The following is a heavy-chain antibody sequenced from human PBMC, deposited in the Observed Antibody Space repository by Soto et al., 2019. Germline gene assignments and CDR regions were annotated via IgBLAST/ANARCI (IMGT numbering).Heavy chain of an antibody. J-gene: IGHJ5*02. Sequence: ASVKVSCKASGYTFTSYYMHWVRQAPGQGLEWMGIINPSGGSTSYAQKFQGRVTMTRDTSTSTVYMELSSLRSEDTAVYYCARGLALPTDYGDYWNWFDPWGQGTLVTVSS. D-gene: IGHD4-17*01. CDR1: GYTFTSYY. V-gene: IGHV1-46*01. CDR2: INPSGGST. CDR3: ARGLALPTDYGDYWNWFDP.